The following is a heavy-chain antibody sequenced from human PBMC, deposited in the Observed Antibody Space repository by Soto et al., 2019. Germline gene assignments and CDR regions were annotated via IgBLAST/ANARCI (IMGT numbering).Heavy chain of an antibody. V-gene: IGHV4-4*02. D-gene: IGHD3-22*01. CDR3: ARMPGGGYSTFDY. CDR1: GGSISSSNW. Sequence: KPSETLSLTCAVSGGSISSSNWWSWVRQPPGKGLEWIGEIYHSGSTNYNPSLKSRVTISVDKSKNQFSLKLSSVTAADTAVYYCARMPGGGYSTFDYWGQGTLVTVSS. CDR2: IYHSGST. J-gene: IGHJ4*02.